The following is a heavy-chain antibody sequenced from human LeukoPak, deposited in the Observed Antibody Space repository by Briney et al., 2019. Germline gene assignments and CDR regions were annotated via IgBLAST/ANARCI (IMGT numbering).Heavy chain of an antibody. CDR1: GFTFSSYS. Sequence: GGSLRLSCAASGFTFSSYSMNWVRQAPGKGLEWVSGITWSNGEIAYADSVKGRFTISRDNAKNSLYLQMNSLRTEDTAVYYCAKSLRNGSGWASDYWGQGTLVTVSS. D-gene: IGHD6-19*01. CDR2: ITWSNGEI. V-gene: IGHV3-9*01. J-gene: IGHJ4*02. CDR3: AKSLRNGSGWASDY.